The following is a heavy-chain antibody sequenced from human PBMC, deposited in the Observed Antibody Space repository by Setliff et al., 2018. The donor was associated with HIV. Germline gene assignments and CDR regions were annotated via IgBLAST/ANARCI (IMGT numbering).Heavy chain of an antibody. D-gene: IGHD6-19*01. J-gene: IGHJ6*03. V-gene: IGHV1-8*02. CDR3: AKGAWYTSGWYSSRYMDV. CDR1: GYTFTNSD. Sequence: ASVKVSCKASGYTFTNSDINWVRQATGQGLEWMGWMNPNSGNTGYAQKFQGRVIMTRDTSITTAYMELSSLRSDDTAVFYCAKGAWYTSGWYSSRYMDVWGKGTTVTVSS. CDR2: MNPNSGNT.